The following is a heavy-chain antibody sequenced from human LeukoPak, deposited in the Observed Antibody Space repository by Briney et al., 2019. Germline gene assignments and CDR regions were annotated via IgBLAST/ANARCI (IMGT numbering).Heavy chain of an antibody. Sequence: GGSLRLSCAASGFTFSNCWMHWVRQAPGKGLVWVSRINSDGSSRNYADSVKGRFTISRDNAKNTLYLQMNSLRAEDTAVYYCASASSHRIAAGGDYWGQGTLVTVSS. CDR3: ASASSHRIAAGGDY. CDR2: INSDGSSR. V-gene: IGHV3-74*01. D-gene: IGHD6-13*01. CDR1: GFTFSNCW. J-gene: IGHJ4*02.